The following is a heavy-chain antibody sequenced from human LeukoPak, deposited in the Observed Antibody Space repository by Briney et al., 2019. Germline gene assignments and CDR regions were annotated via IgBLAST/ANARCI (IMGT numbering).Heavy chain of an antibody. CDR3: ARDVPRITMVRGVIY. V-gene: IGHV3-11*01. D-gene: IGHD3-10*01. CDR2: ISSSGSTI. CDR1: GFTFSDYY. Sequence: GGSLRLSFAASGFTFSDYYMSWIRQAPGKGLEWVSYISSSGSTIYYADSVTGRFTISRGNAKNSLYLQMNSLRAEDTAVYYCARDVPRITMVRGVIYWGQGTLVTVSS. J-gene: IGHJ4*02.